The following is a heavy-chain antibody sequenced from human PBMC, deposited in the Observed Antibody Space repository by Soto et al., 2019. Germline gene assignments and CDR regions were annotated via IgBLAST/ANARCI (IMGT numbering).Heavy chain of an antibody. CDR2: IYWDDDT. CDR1: GFSLSTSGVG. CDR3: THIPGQTSAVF. V-gene: IGHV2-5*02. J-gene: IGHJ4*02. Sequence: QITLRESGRTLVKPTQTLTLTCVCSGFSLSTSGVGVGWIRQPPGKALEWLALIYWDDDTRYSPSLKSRLSITKDTFINHVVLTMTNMDPADTATYFCTHIPGQTSAVFWGPGTLVTVSS.